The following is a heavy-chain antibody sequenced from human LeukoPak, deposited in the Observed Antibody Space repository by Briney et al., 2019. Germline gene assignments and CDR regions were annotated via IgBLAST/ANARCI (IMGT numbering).Heavy chain of an antibody. V-gene: IGHV3-33*01. CDR2: IWYDGSNK. CDR3: ARDSGSYYFDY. D-gene: IGHD1-26*01. J-gene: IGHJ4*02. CDR1: GFTFSSYG. Sequence: GGSLRLSCAASGFTFSSYGMHWVRQAPGKGLEWVAVIWYDGSNKYYADSVKGRFTISRDNSKNTLYLQMNSLRAEDTAVYYCARDSGSYYFDYWGQGTLVTVSS.